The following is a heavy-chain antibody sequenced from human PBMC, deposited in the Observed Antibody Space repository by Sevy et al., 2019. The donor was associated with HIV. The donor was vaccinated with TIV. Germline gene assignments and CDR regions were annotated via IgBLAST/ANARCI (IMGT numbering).Heavy chain of an antibody. D-gene: IGHD5-18*01. CDR3: TAMERWIQFNFDY. V-gene: IGHV1-69*13. J-gene: IGHJ4*02. CDR2: IIPIFGTA. Sequence: ASVKVSCKASGGTFSSYAISWVRQAPGQGLEWMGGIIPIFGTANYAQKFQGRVTITADESTSTAYMELSSLRSEDTAVYYCTAMERWIQFNFDYWGQGTLVTVSS. CDR1: GGTFSSYA.